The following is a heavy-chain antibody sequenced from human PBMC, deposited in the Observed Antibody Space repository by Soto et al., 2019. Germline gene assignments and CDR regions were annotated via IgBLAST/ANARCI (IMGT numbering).Heavy chain of an antibody. V-gene: IGHV3-23*01. CDR2: ISGTGGST. J-gene: IGHJ6*02. Sequence: GGSLRLSCAASRFTFSGYAMTWVRQAPGKGLEWVSVISGTGGSTDYADSVKGRFTISRDNSKNTLYLQMNGLRAEDTAVYYCAKDRGTIYYYAMDVWGQGTTVTVSS. D-gene: IGHD3-3*01. CDR1: RFTFSGYA. CDR3: AKDRGTIYYYAMDV.